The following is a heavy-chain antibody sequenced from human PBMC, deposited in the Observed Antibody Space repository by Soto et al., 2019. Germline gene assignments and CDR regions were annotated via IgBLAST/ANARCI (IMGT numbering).Heavy chain of an antibody. J-gene: IGHJ4*02. CDR1: GGSISSGGYS. CDR3: ARGSEYYGSGSYYGLDY. D-gene: IGHD3-10*01. Sequence: PSETLSLTXAVSGGSISSGGYSWSWIRQPPGKGLEWIGYIYHSGSTYYNPSLKSRVTISVDRSKNQFSLKLSSVTAADTAVYYCARGSEYYGSGSYYGLDYWGQGTLVTVSS. CDR2: IYHSGST. V-gene: IGHV4-30-2*01.